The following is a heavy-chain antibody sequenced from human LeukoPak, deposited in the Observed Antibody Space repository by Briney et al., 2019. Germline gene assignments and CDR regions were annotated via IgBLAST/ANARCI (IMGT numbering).Heavy chain of an antibody. V-gene: IGHV3-74*01. Sequence: PGGSLRLSCAASGFTFSTYWMHWVRQAPGTGLVWVSRINSDGSSTTYADSVKGRFTISRDNAKNTLSLQMNSLRAEDTAVYYCTRQHLDAFDIWGPGTMVTVSS. D-gene: IGHD6-13*01. J-gene: IGHJ3*02. CDR3: TRQHLDAFDI. CDR2: INSDGSST. CDR1: GFTFSTYW.